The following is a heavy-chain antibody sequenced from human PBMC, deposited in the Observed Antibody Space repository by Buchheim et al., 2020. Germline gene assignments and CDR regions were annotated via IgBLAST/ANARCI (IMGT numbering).Heavy chain of an antibody. D-gene: IGHD2-8*01. CDR3: ARALFYCTNGVCHYYYYGMDV. CDR2: INSDESST. J-gene: IGHJ6*02. Sequence: EVQLVESGGGLVQPGGSLRLSCAASGFTFSSYWMHWVRQVPGKGLVWVSRINSDESSTSYADSVKGRFTISRDNAKNTLYLQMNSLRAEDTAVYYCARALFYCTNGVCHYYYYGMDVWGQGTT. V-gene: IGHV3-74*01. CDR1: GFTFSSYW.